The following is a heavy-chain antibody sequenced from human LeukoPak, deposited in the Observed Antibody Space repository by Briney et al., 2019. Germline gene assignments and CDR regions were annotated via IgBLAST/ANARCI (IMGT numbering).Heavy chain of an antibody. J-gene: IGHJ6*03. CDR2: MNPNSGNT. CDR3: ARGLLFPYYYYMDV. D-gene: IGHD2-21*01. Sequence: ASVKVSCKASGYTFTNYDINWVRQAPGQGLEWMGWMNPNSGNTGYAQKFHGRLTISRNTSISTVYMELSSLRSEDTAVYYCARGLLFPYYYYMDVWGKGTTVTVSS. CDR1: GYTFTNYD. V-gene: IGHV1-8*03.